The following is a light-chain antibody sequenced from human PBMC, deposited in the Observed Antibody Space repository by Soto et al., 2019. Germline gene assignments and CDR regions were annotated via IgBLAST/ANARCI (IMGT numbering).Light chain of an antibody. V-gene: IGKV3-15*01. CDR3: QQYNTWPLT. Sequence: ETVMTQSPATLSVSPGERPTLSCRASQSVSSNLAWYQQKPGQAPRLLIYDASTRATGIPARFSGSGSGTEFTLTISSLQSEYFAVYCCQQYNTWPLTFGPGTKVDIK. CDR1: QSVSSN. CDR2: DAS. J-gene: IGKJ3*01.